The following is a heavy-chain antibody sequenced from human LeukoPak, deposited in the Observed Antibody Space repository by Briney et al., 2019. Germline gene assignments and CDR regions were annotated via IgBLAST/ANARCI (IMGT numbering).Heavy chain of an antibody. Sequence: GGSLRLSCTASGFPFIEYSMNWVRQAPGKGLEWISYIGIDSGNTKYADSVRGRFTISADKAEHSLYLQMNSLRVEDTAVYYCARDHNYAFDNWGQGTLVSVAS. J-gene: IGHJ4*02. D-gene: IGHD1-1*01. V-gene: IGHV3-48*01. CDR3: ARDHNYAFDN. CDR1: GFPFIEYS. CDR2: IGIDSGNT.